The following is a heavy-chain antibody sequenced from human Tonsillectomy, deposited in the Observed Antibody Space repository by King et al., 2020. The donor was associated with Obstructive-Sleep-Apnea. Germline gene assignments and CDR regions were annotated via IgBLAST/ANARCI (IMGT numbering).Heavy chain of an antibody. CDR3: ARDDGVRGVTDWFDP. CDR2: IHYSGST. Sequence: QLQESGPGLVKPSGTLSLTCTVSGASISSSTKWWNWIRQPPGKGLEWIGKIHYSGSTNYSPSLKSRVTISLDKSKNQFSLTLTSVSAADTAVYFCARDDGVRGVTDWFDPWGQGTLVTVSS. J-gene: IGHJ5*02. V-gene: IGHV4-4*02. D-gene: IGHD3-10*01. CDR1: GASISSSTKW.